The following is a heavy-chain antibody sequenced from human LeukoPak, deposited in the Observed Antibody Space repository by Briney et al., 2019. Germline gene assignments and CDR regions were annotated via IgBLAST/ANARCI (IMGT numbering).Heavy chain of an antibody. J-gene: IGHJ4*02. CDR2: IYTSGST. CDR1: GGSISSGSYY. Sequence: KSSETLSLTCTVSGGSISSGSYYWSWIRQPAGKGLEWIGRIYTSGSTNYNPSLKSRVTISVDTSKNQFSLKLSSVTAADTAVYYCASAYGSGSYAGLDYWGQGTLVTVSS. D-gene: IGHD3-10*01. CDR3: ASAYGSGSYAGLDY. V-gene: IGHV4-61*02.